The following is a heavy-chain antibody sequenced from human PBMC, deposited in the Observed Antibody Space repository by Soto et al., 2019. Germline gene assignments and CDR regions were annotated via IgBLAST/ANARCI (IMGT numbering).Heavy chain of an antibody. J-gene: IGHJ3*02. CDR2: ISYDGSNK. CDR3: ARDRGASGWYIHDAVDI. V-gene: IGHV3-30-3*01. D-gene: IGHD6-19*01. CDR1: GFTFSSYA. Sequence: GGSLRLSCAASGFTFSSYAMHWVRQAPGKGLERVAVISYDGSNKYYADSVKGRFTISRDNSKNTLYLQMNSLRAEDTAVYYCARDRGASGWYIHDAVDIWGKGTMVTVSS.